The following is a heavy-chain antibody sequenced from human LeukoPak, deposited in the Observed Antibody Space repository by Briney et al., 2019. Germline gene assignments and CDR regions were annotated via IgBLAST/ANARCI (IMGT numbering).Heavy chain of an antibody. D-gene: IGHD3-10*01. Sequence: GGSLRLSCAASGFTFSDYYMSWIRQAPGKGLEWVSYISSSGSTIYYADSVKGRFTISRDNAKNSLYLQMNSLRAEDTAVYYCATSGYYGSGVIIPFDYWGQGTLVTVSS. CDR2: ISSSGSTI. V-gene: IGHV3-11*04. CDR1: GFTFSDYY. CDR3: ATSGYYGSGVIIPFDY. J-gene: IGHJ4*02.